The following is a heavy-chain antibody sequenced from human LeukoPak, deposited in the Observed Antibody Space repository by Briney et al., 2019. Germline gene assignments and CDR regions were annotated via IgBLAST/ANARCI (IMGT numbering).Heavy chain of an antibody. CDR2: IYTSGST. Sequence: SETLSLTCTVSGGSISSYYWSWIRQPPGKGLEWIGYIYTSGSTNYNPSLKSRVTISVDTSKNQFSLKLSSVTAADTAVYYCARHRLRKFYFDYWGQGTLVNVSS. J-gene: IGHJ4*02. CDR3: ARHRLRKFYFDY. V-gene: IGHV4-4*09. CDR1: GGSISSYY.